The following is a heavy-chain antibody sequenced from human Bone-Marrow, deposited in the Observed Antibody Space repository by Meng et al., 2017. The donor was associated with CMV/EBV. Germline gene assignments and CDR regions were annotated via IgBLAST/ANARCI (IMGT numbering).Heavy chain of an antibody. CDR2: IYSDGMTK. Sequence: GESLKISCTASGLRVRDNAVDWVRQAPGKGLEWVSYIYSDGMTKWYAGSVRGRFTISRDTSRNTVFLEMNSLRRDDTAVYYCARGIYSAFAIWGRGKMVNVAS. J-gene: IGHJ3*02. CDR1: GLRVRDNA. D-gene: IGHD2-21*01. CDR3: ARGIYSAFAI. V-gene: IGHV3-30*19.